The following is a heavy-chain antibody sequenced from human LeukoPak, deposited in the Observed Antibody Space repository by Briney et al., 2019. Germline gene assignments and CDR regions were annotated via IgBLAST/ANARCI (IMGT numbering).Heavy chain of an antibody. CDR2: ISSSSSYI. D-gene: IGHD5-12*01. CDR1: GFTFSSYS. V-gene: IGHV3-21*01. J-gene: IGHJ4*02. Sequence: GGSLRLSCAASGFTFSSYSMNWVRQAPGKGLEWVSSISSSSSYIYYADSVKGRFTISRDNAKNSLYLQMNSLRAEDTAVYYCAREGGYSGYEPNFDYWGQGTLVTVSS. CDR3: AREGGYSGYEPNFDY.